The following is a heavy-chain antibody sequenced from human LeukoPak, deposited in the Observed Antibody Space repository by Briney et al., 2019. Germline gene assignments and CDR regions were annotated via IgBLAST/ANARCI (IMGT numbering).Heavy chain of an antibody. CDR3: ARDGRYSGSYSYFQH. CDR2: IWYDGSNK. Sequence: GGSLRLSCAASGLIFSSYGMHWVRQAPGKGLEWVAVIWYDGSNKYYADSVKGRFTISRDNSKNTLYLQMNSLRAEDTAVYYCARDGRYSGSYSYFQHWGQGTLVTASS. J-gene: IGHJ1*01. CDR1: GLIFSSYG. D-gene: IGHD1-26*01. V-gene: IGHV3-33*01.